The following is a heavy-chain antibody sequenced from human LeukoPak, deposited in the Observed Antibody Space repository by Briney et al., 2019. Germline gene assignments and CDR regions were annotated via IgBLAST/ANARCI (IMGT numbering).Heavy chain of an antibody. CDR3: ARDERFCNGDNHYPDLGY. Sequence: ASVKVSCKASGYTFTGYYLFWVRQAPGQGLEWMGWINPNTGDTRYGQKFQGRVALTRDTSIRTTYMELSSLRSDDTAVYYCARDERFCNGDNHYPDLGYWGQGTLVTVSS. CDR1: GYTFTGYY. CDR2: INPNTGDT. V-gene: IGHV1-2*02. D-gene: IGHD2-15*01. J-gene: IGHJ4*02.